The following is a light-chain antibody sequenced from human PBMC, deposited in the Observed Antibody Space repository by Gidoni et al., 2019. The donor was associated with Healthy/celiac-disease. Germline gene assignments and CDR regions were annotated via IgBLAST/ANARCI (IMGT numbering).Light chain of an antibody. V-gene: IGKV4-1*01. CDR1: QSVLYSSNNKNY. Sequence: DIVMTHSPDSLAVSLGERATLNCKSSQSVLYSSNNKNYLAWYQQKPGQPPKLLIYWAATRESGVPDRFSGSGSGTDFTLTISSLQAEDVAVYYCQQYYSTPVTFGQGTKLEIK. CDR2: WAA. J-gene: IGKJ2*01. CDR3: QQYYSTPVT.